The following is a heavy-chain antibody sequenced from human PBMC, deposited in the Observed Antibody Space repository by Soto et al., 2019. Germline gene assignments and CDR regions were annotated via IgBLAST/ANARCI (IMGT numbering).Heavy chain of an antibody. V-gene: IGHV3-9*01. CDR3: AKDMRYGSGSYYNEWAQNYYYYYGMDV. CDR2: ISWNSGSI. J-gene: IGHJ6*02. Sequence: DVQLVESGGGLVQPGRSLRLSCAASGFTFDDYAMHWVRQAPGKGLEWVSGISWNSGSIGYADSVKGRFTISRDNAKNSLYLQMNSLRAEDTALYYCAKDMRYGSGSYYNEWAQNYYYYYGMDVWGQGTTVTVSS. CDR1: GFTFDDYA. D-gene: IGHD3-10*01.